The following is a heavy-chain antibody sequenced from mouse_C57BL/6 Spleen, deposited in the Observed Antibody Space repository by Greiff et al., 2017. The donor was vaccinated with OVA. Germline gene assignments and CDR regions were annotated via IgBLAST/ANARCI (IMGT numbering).Heavy chain of an antibody. Sequence: QVQLQQPGAELVKPGASVKMSCKASGYTFTSYWITWVKQRPGQGLEWIGDIYPGSGSTNYNEKVKSKATLTVDTSSSTAYMQLSSLTSEDSAVYYCAREGAYYDYDGGFAYWGQGTLVTVSA. CDR2: IYPGSGST. J-gene: IGHJ3*01. V-gene: IGHV1-55*01. CDR3: AREGAYYDYDGGFAY. CDR1: GYTFTSYW. D-gene: IGHD2-4*01.